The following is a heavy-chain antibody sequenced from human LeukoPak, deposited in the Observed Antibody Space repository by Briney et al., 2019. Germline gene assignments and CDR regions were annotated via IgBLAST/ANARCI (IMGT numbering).Heavy chain of an antibody. V-gene: IGHV4-61*02. CDR3: ARGSAALDY. D-gene: IGHD6-13*01. Sequence: SETLSLTCTVSGGSISSGSYYWSWIRQPAGKGLEWIGRIYTSGSTNYNPPLKSRVTISVDTSKNQFSLKLSSVTAADTAVYYCARGSAALDYWGQGTLVTVSS. J-gene: IGHJ4*02. CDR1: GGSISSGSYY. CDR2: IYTSGST.